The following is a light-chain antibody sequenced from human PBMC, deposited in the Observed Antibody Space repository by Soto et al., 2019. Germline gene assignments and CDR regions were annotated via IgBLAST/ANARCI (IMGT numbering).Light chain of an antibody. CDR3: QHYGDSPPWT. CDR1: QSVSSSY. CDR2: GAS. V-gene: IGKV3-20*01. Sequence: EVVLTQFPGTLSLSPGEGATLSCRASQSVSSSYLAWYQQKPGQAPRLLIYGASRRAIGIPDRFSGSGSGTDFTLTITRLEPEDFAVYFCQHYGDSPPWTFGQGTRVEIK. J-gene: IGKJ1*01.